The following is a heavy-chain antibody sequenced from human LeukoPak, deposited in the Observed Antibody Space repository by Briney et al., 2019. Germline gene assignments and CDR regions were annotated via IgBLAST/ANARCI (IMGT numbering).Heavy chain of an antibody. CDR2: ISYDGSNK. Sequence: GGSLRLSCAASGFTFSNYAMHWVRQAPGKGLEWVAVISYDGSNKYYADSVKGRFTISRDNSKNTLYLQMNSLRAEDTAVYYCARDMTYYYDSSGYLPDYWGQGTLVTVSS. CDR1: GFTFSNYA. D-gene: IGHD3-22*01. V-gene: IGHV3-30-3*01. J-gene: IGHJ4*02. CDR3: ARDMTYYYDSSGYLPDY.